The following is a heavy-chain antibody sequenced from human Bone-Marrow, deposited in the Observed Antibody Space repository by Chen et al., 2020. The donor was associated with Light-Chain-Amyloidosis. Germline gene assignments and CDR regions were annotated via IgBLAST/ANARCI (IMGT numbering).Heavy chain of an antibody. J-gene: IGHJ4*02. CDR1: GYTFPNYW. D-gene: IGHD5-12*01. V-gene: IGHV5-51*01. CDR3: ARRRDGYNFDY. CDR2: IYPDDSDA. Sequence: EVQLEQSGPEAKEPGESLKTSCKGSGYTFPNYWIGWVRQMPGKGLEWMGVIYPDDSDARYSPSFEGQVTISADKSITTAYLQWRSLKASDTAMYYCARRRDGYNFDYWGQGTLVTVSS.